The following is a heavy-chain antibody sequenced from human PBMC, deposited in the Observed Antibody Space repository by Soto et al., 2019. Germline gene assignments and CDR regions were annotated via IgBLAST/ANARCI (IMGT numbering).Heavy chain of an antibody. V-gene: IGHV3-23*01. CDR2: MTGDGDRT. D-gene: IGHD4-17*01. Sequence: EVPLLESGGGLAQPGGSLRLSCAASGFTFSTYAMNWDLQAPGKGLEWVSSMTGDGDRTNYADSVKGRFTISRDNSKNTLYLQMSSLRADDTAVYYCATGKYYRDSAGYFQSWGQGTLVTVSS. J-gene: IGHJ1*01. CDR3: ATGKYYRDSAGYFQS. CDR1: GFTFSTYA.